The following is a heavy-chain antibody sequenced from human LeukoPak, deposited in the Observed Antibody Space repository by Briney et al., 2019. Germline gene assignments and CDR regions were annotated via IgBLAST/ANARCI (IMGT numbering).Heavy chain of an antibody. CDR2: MSYDGSQK. CDR3: AKDLTEMATTITT. Sequence: GGSLRLSCAVSGFTFDSSGIHWVRQAPGKGLECVSFMSYDGSQKYYATSVKGRFTISRDNSKNTLYLQMNSLRAEDTAVYYCAKDLTEMATTITTWGQGTLVTVSS. D-gene: IGHD5-24*01. J-gene: IGHJ4*02. CDR1: GFTFDSSG. V-gene: IGHV3-30*02.